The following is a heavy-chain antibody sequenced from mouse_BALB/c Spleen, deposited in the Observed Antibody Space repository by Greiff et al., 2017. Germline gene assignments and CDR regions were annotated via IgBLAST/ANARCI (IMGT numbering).Heavy chain of an antibody. CDR1: GYTFTDYE. CDR2: IDPETGGT. Sequence: QVQLKQSGAELVRPGASVTLSCKASGYTFTDYEMHWVKQTPVHGLEWIGAIDPETGGTAYNQKFKGKATLTADKSSSTAYMELRSLTSEDSAVYYCTYGKGYAMDYWGQGTSVTVSS. D-gene: IGHD2-1*01. J-gene: IGHJ4*01. V-gene: IGHV1-15*01. CDR3: TYGKGYAMDY.